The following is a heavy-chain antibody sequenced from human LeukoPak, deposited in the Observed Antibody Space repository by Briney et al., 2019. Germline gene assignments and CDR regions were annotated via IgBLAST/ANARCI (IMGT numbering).Heavy chain of an antibody. CDR3: AKRYDSGTFDY. CDR2: ISASGGST. Sequence: PGGSLRLSCAASGFIFRNYVMNWVRQAPGKGLEWVSTISASGGSTYYADSVKGRFTISRDNSKNTLYLQVNSLRVEDTAVYYCAKRYDSGTFDYWGQGTLVTVSS. J-gene: IGHJ4*02. CDR1: GFIFRNYV. D-gene: IGHD3-10*01. V-gene: IGHV3-23*01.